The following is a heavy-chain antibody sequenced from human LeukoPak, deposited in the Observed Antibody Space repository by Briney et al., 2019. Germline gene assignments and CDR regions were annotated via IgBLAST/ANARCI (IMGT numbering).Heavy chain of an antibody. CDR2: IYYSGST. J-gene: IGHJ4*02. CDR3: VRADRITMVRGVILFDY. V-gene: IGHV4-59*01. CDR1: GGSISSYY. Sequence: SETLSLTCTVSGGSISSYYWSWIRQPPGKGLEWIGYIYYSGSTNYNPSLKSRVTISVDTSKNQFFLKLSSVTAADTAVYYCVRADRITMVRGVILFDYWGQGTLVTVSS. D-gene: IGHD3-10*01.